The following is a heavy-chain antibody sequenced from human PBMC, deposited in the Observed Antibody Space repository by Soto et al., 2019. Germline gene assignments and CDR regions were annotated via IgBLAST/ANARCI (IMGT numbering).Heavy chain of an antibody. V-gene: IGHV4-34*01. CDR3: ATQGFGNLHGLVDV. D-gene: IGHD3-10*01. J-gene: IGHJ6*02. CDR2: INHSGST. Sequence: SETLSLTCAVYGGSFSGYYWSWIRQPPGKGLEWIGEINHSGSTNYNPSLKSRVTISVDTSKNQFSLKLTSVTAADTAVYFCATQGFGNLHGLVDVWGQGTTVTVSS. CDR1: GGSFSGYY.